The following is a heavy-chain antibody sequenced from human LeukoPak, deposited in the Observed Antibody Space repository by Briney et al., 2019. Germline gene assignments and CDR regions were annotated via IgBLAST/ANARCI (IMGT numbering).Heavy chain of an antibody. V-gene: IGHV3-23*01. Sequence: GGSLRLSCAASGFTFSSYAMSWVRQAPGKGLEWVSTISGSGDNTYFADSVKGRFTISRDTSKNTLYLQMDSLRAEDTAVYYCARSGPYYFDYWGQGTLVTVSS. J-gene: IGHJ4*02. CDR3: ARSGPYYFDY. CDR2: ISGSGDNT. CDR1: GFTFSSYA. D-gene: IGHD3-10*01.